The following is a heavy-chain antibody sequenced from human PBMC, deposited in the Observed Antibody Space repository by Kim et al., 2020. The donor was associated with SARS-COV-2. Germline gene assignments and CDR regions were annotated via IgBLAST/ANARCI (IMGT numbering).Heavy chain of an antibody. CDR2: IYYSGST. CDR1: GGSISSYY. J-gene: IGHJ4*02. V-gene: IGHV4-59*01. D-gene: IGHD6-13*01. CDR3: ARGSGWYFY. Sequence: SETLSLTCTVSGGSISSYYWSWIRQPPGKGLEWIGYIYYSGSTNYNPSHKSRVTISVDTSKNQVSLKLRSATAADTAVYYCARGSGWYFYWGQGTLVTVSS.